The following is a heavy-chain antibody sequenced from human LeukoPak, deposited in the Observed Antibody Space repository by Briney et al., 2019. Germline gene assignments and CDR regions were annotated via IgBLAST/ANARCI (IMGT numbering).Heavy chain of an antibody. Sequence: PSQTLSLTCTVSGGSISSGSYYWSWIRQPAGKGLEWIGRIYTSGSTNYNPSLKSRVTISVDTSKNQFSLKLSSVTAADTAVYYCARVCSSTSCYTKGFVGYWGQGTLVTVSS. CDR1: GGSISSGSYY. J-gene: IGHJ4*02. V-gene: IGHV4-61*02. CDR3: ARVCSSTSCYTKGFVGY. D-gene: IGHD2-2*02. CDR2: IYTSGST.